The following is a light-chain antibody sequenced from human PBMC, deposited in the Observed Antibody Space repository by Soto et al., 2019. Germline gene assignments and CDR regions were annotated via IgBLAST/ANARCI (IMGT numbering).Light chain of an antibody. J-gene: IGLJ2*01. CDR2: DTT. V-gene: IGLV1-40*01. CDR1: SSNLGAGYD. Sequence: QSVLTQPPSVSGAPGQRVTISCTGNSSNLGAGYDVHWYQQFPHSAPKLLIYDTTNRPSGVPDRFSGSRSGTSASLAITGLHAEDEADYYCQSFDSSRIGLLFGGGTKLTVL. CDR3: QSFDSSRIGLL.